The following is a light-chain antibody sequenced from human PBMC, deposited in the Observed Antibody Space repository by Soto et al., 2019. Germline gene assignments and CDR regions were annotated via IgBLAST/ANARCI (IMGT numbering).Light chain of an antibody. Sequence: EIVMTQSPATVSVSPGETATLSCRASQSVSYNLAWYQQKPGQGLRLLIYGAFTRATGIPARFSGSGSGTEFTRTIISLQSEYFAVYYCQQYKNWPPLPFGGGTKVAIK. CDR2: GAF. CDR1: QSVSYN. J-gene: IGKJ4*01. CDR3: QQYKNWPPLP. V-gene: IGKV3D-15*01.